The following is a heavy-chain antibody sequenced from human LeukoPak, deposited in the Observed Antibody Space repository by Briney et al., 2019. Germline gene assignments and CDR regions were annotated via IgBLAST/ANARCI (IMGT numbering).Heavy chain of an antibody. V-gene: IGHV1-2*02. D-gene: IGHD1-20*01. J-gene: IGHJ4*02. CDR1: GYTFTGYY. Sequence: ASVKVSCKASGYTFTGYYMHWVRQAPGQGLEWMGWINPNSGGTNYAQKFQGRVTMTRDTSISTAYMELSRLRSDDTAVYYCARRRITGTDFFDYWGQGTLVTVSS. CDR3: ARRRITGTDFFDY. CDR2: INPNSGGT.